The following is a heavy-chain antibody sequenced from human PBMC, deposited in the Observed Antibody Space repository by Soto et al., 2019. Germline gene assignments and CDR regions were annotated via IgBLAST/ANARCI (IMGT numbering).Heavy chain of an antibody. CDR1: GFTFSSYA. V-gene: IGHV3-23*01. CDR3: ARTGGLVVAATQVDY. D-gene: IGHD2-15*01. CDR2: ISGSGGST. J-gene: IGHJ4*02. Sequence: EVQLLESGGGLVQPGGSLRLSCAASGFTFSSYAMSWVRQAPGKGLEWVSAISGSGGSTYYADSVKGRFTISRDNSKNTLYLQMNSLRAEDTAVYYCARTGGLVVAATQVDYWGQGTLVTVSS.